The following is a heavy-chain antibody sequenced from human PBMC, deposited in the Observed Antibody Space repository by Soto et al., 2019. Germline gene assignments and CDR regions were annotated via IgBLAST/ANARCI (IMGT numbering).Heavy chain of an antibody. Sequence: SVKVSCKASGFTFTSSAVQWVRQARGQRLEWIGWIVVGSGNTNYAQKFQERVTITRDMSTSTAYMEMSSLRSEDTAVFYCAVCIFDDFWSGPQYYYYYGMDVWGQGTTVTVSS. D-gene: IGHD3-3*01. V-gene: IGHV1-58*01. J-gene: IGHJ6*02. CDR2: IVVGSGNT. CDR1: GFTFTSSA. CDR3: AVCIFDDFWSGPQYYYYYGMDV.